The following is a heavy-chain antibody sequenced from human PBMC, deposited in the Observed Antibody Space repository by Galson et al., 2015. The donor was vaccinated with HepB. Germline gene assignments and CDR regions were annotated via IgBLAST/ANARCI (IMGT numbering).Heavy chain of an antibody. J-gene: IGHJ6*04. CDR1: GLTFSRYA. D-gene: IGHD3-3*01. CDR3: ARDSRFLDPLDL. CDR2: ISSGGSSR. V-gene: IGHV3-48*03. Sequence: SLRLSCAASGLTFSRYAMHWVRQAPGKGLEYLSYISSGGSSRYYADSVKGRFTIFRDNAKNSLYLQMNSLRAEDTAVYYCARDSRFLDPLDLWGKGTTVTVSS.